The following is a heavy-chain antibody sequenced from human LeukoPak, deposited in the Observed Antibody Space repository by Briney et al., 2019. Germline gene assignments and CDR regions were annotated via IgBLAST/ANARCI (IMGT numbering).Heavy chain of an antibody. Sequence: PSQTLSLTCTVSGGSISSGGYYWSWIRQPPGKGLEWIGYIYHSGSTYYNPSLKSRVTISVDRSKNQFSLKLSSVTAADTAVYYCARSSGREVFDIWGQGTMVTVSS. D-gene: IGHD2-15*01. CDR2: IYHSGST. CDR1: GGSISSGGYY. V-gene: IGHV4-30-2*01. J-gene: IGHJ3*02. CDR3: ARSSGREVFDI.